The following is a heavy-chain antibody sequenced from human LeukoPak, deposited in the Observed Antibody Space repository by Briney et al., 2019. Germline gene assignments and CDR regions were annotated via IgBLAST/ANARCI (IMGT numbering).Heavy chain of an antibody. CDR2: IRSKAYGGTT. CDR3: TRVRLRYFDY. Sequence: SGGSLRLSCAASGFTFSSYAMSWVRQAPGKGLEWVGFIRSKAYGGTTEYAASVKGRFTISRDDSKSIAYLQMNSLKTEDTAVYYCTRVRLRYFDYWGQGTLVTVSS. CDR1: GFTFSSYA. D-gene: IGHD3-9*01. V-gene: IGHV3-49*04. J-gene: IGHJ4*02.